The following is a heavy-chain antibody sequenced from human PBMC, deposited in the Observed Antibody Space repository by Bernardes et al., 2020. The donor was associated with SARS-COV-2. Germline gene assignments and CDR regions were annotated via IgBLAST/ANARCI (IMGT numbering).Heavy chain of an antibody. V-gene: IGHV3-23*01. CDR1: GFTFSDPA. CDR3: AKENYGDLSN. CDR2: ISGSGQTT. J-gene: IGHJ4*02. D-gene: IGHD4-17*01. Sequence: GGSLRLSCAASGFTFSDPALNWVRQAPGKGLESVAHISGSGQTTHYADSVKGRFTISRDNSRNTLYLQMSSLSAEDTAIYYCAKENYGDLSNWGQGTLVTVSS.